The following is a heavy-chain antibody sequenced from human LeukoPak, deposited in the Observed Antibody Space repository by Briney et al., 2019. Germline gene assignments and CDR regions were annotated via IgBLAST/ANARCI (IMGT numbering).Heavy chain of an antibody. CDR2: IYHSGST. CDR3: ARVRTTVTVFDY. CDR1: GGSMSSYY. Sequence: TSETLSLTCSVSGGSMSSYYWSWIRQSPGKGLEWIGYIYHSGSTDYNSSLKSRVTISEDTSKKQFSLKVSSVTAADTAVYYCARVRTTVTVFDYWGQGTLVTVSS. V-gene: IGHV4-59*01. J-gene: IGHJ4*02. D-gene: IGHD4-17*01.